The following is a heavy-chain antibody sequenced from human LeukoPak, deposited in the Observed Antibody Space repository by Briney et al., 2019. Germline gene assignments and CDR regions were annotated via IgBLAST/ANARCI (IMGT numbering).Heavy chain of an antibody. CDR1: GFTVSSNY. V-gene: IGHV3-66*01. D-gene: IGHD3-10*01. CDR3: ARALIRYGSGSYYKGGFDY. J-gene: IGHJ4*02. CDR2: IYSGGST. Sequence: GGSLRLSCAASGFTVSSNYMSWVRQAPGKGLEWVSVIYSGGSTYYADSVKGRFTISGDNSKNTLYLQMNSLRAEDTAVYYCARALIRYGSGSYYKGGFDYWGQGTLVTVSS.